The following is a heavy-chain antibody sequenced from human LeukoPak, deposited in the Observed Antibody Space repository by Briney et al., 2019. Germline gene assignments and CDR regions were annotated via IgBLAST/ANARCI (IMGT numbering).Heavy chain of an antibody. Sequence: PSETLSLTCAVYGXSFSGYYWSWIRQPPGKGLEWIGEINHTGSTNYNPSLKSRVTISVDTSKNQFSLKLSSVTAADTAVYYCARGVGSHWYFDLWGRGTPVTVSS. J-gene: IGHJ2*01. CDR1: GXSFSGYY. CDR2: INHTGST. D-gene: IGHD2-15*01. V-gene: IGHV4-34*01. CDR3: ARGVGSHWYFDL.